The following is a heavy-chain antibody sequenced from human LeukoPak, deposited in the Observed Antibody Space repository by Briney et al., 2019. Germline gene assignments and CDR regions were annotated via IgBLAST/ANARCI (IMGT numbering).Heavy chain of an antibody. Sequence: GGSLRLSCAASGLTVSTNYFSWVRLAPGKGLEWVSVIYAGGRTFYADSVKGRFTISRDESKNTLSLQMNRLRAEDTAVYYCSRDPSSMVTMGDYWGQGTLVTVSS. J-gene: IGHJ4*02. CDR3: SRDPSSMVTMGDY. CDR2: IYAGGRT. V-gene: IGHV3-53*01. D-gene: IGHD4-17*01. CDR1: GLTVSTNY.